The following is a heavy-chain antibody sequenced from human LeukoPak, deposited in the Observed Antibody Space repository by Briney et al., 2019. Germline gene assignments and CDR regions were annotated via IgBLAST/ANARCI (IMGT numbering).Heavy chain of an antibody. J-gene: IGHJ5*02. V-gene: IGHV3-30*02. Sequence: PGGSLRLSCAASGFIFSSSGMHWVRQAPGKGLEWVAFIRYDGSNKYYADSVKGRFTISRDNSKNTLYLQMNSLRAEDTAVYYCAKDPTTIKSYWFDPWGQGTLVTVSS. D-gene: IGHD4/OR15-4a*01. CDR2: IRYDGSNK. CDR3: AKDPTTIKSYWFDP. CDR1: GFIFSSSG.